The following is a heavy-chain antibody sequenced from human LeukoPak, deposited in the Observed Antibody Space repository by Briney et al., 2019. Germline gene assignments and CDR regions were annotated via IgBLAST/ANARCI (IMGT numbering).Heavy chain of an antibody. D-gene: IGHD3-22*01. J-gene: IGHJ4*02. CDR3: ARLRDYYDSSGFVDY. CDR2: IYHSGST. CDR1: GGSISSGGYY. Sequence: SETLSLTCTVSGGSISSGGYYWSWIRQPPGKGLEWIGYIYHSGSTYYNPSLKSRVTISVDRSKNQFSLKLSSVTAADTAVYYCARLRDYYDSSGFVDYWGQGTLVTVSS. V-gene: IGHV4-30-2*01.